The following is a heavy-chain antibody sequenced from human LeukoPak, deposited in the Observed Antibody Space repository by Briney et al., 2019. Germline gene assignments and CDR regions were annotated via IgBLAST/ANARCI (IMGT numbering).Heavy chain of an antibody. Sequence: SETLSLTCAVYGGSFSGYYWSWIRQPPGKGLEWIGEINHSGSTNYNPSLKSRVTISVDTSKNQFSLKLSPVTAADTAVYYCARVKGGYSAFDYWGQGTLVTVSS. CDR2: INHSGST. V-gene: IGHV4-34*01. CDR3: ARVKGGYSAFDY. CDR1: GGSFSGYY. D-gene: IGHD6-25*01. J-gene: IGHJ4*02.